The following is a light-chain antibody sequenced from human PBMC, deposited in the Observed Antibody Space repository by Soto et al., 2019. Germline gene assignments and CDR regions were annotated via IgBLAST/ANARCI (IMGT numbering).Light chain of an antibody. J-gene: IGKJ1*01. CDR3: QHHDSYSGG. Sequence: DIQMTQSPSSLSASVGDRVTITCRASQSISSYLNWYQQKPGKAPKLLIYAASSLQSWVPSRFSGSKSGTEFTLTIASLQPEECAGDYCQHHDSYSGGFGQPTKLESK. CDR1: QSISSY. CDR2: AAS. V-gene: IGKV1-39*01.